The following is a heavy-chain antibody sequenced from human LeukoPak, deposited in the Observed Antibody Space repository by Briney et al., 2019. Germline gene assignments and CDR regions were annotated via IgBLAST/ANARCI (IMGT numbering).Heavy chain of an antibody. CDR3: ATLRIGFDS. CDR2: ITSGGTTT. J-gene: IGHJ5*01. Sequence: GGSLRLSCTTSGFNFNDYYMTWIRQAPGKGLEWLSFITSGGTTTSYADSVRGRFTISRDNANKLLFLQMDSLRADDTAIYYCATLRIGFDSWGQGTLVTVAS. V-gene: IGHV3-11*04. CDR1: GFNFNDYY. D-gene: IGHD2-21*01.